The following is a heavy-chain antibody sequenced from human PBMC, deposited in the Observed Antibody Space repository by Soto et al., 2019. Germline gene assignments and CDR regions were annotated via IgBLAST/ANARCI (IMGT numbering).Heavy chain of an antibody. D-gene: IGHD3-3*01. Sequence: GASVKVSCKASGYTFTGYYMHWVRQAPGQGLEWMGWINPNSGGTNYAQKFQGWVTMTRDTSISTAYMELSRLRSDDTAVYYCARAPYDFWSGYYGDSYYFDYWGQGTLVTVS. V-gene: IGHV1-2*04. CDR1: GYTFTGYY. CDR2: INPNSGGT. CDR3: ARAPYDFWSGYYGDSYYFDY. J-gene: IGHJ4*02.